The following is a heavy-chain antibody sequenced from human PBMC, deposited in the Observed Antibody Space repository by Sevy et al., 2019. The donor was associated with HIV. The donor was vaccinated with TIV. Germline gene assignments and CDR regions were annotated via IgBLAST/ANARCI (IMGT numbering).Heavy chain of an antibody. Sequence: GGSLRLSCAASGFTFSSYGMHWVRQAPGKGLEWVAVIWYDGSNKYYADSVKGRFTISRDNSKNTLYLQMNSLRAEDTAVYYCAKGGVYCSSTSCYVLTPDYFDYWGQGTLVTVSS. D-gene: IGHD2-2*01. V-gene: IGHV3-33*06. J-gene: IGHJ4*02. CDR3: AKGGVYCSSTSCYVLTPDYFDY. CDR2: IWYDGSNK. CDR1: GFTFSSYG.